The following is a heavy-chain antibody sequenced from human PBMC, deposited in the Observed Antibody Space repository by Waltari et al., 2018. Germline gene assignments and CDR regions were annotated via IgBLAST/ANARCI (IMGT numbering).Heavy chain of an antibody. CDR2: IIPIFGTA. CDR3: ARAHPAHCGGDCWLLDY. CDR1: GGTFSSSA. V-gene: IGHV1-69*13. Sequence: QVQLVQSGAEVKKPGSSVKVSCQASGGTFSSSAISWVRQAPGQGLEWMGGIIPIFGTANYAQKFQGRVTITADESTSTAYMELSSLRSEDTAVYYCARAHPAHCGGDCWLLDYWGQGTLVTVSS. D-gene: IGHD2-21*01. J-gene: IGHJ4*02.